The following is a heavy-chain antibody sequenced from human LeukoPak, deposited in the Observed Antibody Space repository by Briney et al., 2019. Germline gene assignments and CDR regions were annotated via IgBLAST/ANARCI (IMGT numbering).Heavy chain of an antibody. CDR3: AKRDSSGYYYFDF. J-gene: IGHJ4*02. D-gene: IGHD6-19*01. V-gene: IGHV3-23*01. Sequence: PGGSLRLSCAASGFTFSSYAMSWVRQAPGKGLEWVPTISKIVGRTYYTDSVKGRFTISRDNSKNTLYLQMNSLGAEDTAVYYCAKRDSSGYYYFDFWGQGTLVTVSS. CDR1: GFTFSSYA. CDR2: ISKIVGRT.